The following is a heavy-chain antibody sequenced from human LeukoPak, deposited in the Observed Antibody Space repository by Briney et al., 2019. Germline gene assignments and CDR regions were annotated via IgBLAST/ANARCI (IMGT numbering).Heavy chain of an antibody. Sequence: GGSLRLSCAASGFTFSSYWMSWVRQAPGKGLGWVANIKQDGSEKYYVDSVKGRFTISRDNAKNSLYLQMNSLRAEDTAVYYCAREVMVRGVIGMMDVWGQGTTVTVSS. CDR3: AREVMVRGVIGMMDV. CDR2: IKQDGSEK. V-gene: IGHV3-7*01. J-gene: IGHJ6*02. D-gene: IGHD3-10*01. CDR1: GFTFSSYW.